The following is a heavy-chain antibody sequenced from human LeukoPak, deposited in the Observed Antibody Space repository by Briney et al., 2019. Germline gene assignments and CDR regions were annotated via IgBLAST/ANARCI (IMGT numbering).Heavy chain of an antibody. D-gene: IGHD6-19*01. J-gene: IGHJ4*02. CDR1: GGSISSYF. V-gene: IGHV4-59*01. CDR3: ARGIVYSSAWFSY. CDR2: IYYSGST. Sequence: PPETLSLTCTVSGGSISSYFWGWIRQPPGRGLEWIGYIYYSGSTNYNPSLRSRVTISVDTSKNQFSLKLSSVTAADTAMYYCARGIVYSSAWFSYWGQGTLVTVSS.